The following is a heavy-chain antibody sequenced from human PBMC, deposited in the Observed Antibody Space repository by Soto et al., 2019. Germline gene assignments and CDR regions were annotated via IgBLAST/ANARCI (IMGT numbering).Heavy chain of an antibody. Sequence: RIRQVQGKGLEWVSGISGRGGNTFYADSMKGRFTISRDNSKNTVYLQMTNLRVEDTAIYYCAKPSHSGDYAAVFASLGQGTLVTGFS. CDR3: AKPSHSGDYAAVFAS. V-gene: IGHV3-23*01. J-gene: IGHJ4*02. CDR2: ISGRGGNT. D-gene: IGHD4-17*01.